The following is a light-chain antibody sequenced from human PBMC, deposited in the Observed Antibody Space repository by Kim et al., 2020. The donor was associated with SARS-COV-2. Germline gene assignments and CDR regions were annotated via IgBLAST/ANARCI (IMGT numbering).Light chain of an antibody. V-gene: IGKV1-12*01. J-gene: IGKJ4*01. Sequence: DIQMTQSPSSVSASVGDRVTITCRASQGTSSWLAWYQQKPGEAPKLLISAASSLQSGVPSRFSGSGSGTDFTLTISCLQPEDFATYYCQQAISYPLTFGGGTKVEI. CDR3: QQAISYPLT. CDR2: AAS. CDR1: QGTSSW.